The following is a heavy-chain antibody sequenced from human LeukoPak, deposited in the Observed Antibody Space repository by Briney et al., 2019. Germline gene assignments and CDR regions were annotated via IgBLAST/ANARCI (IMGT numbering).Heavy chain of an antibody. CDR2: INPNSGGT. J-gene: IGHJ3*02. CDR1: GYTFTGYY. CDR3: AGESYYSGNTRGFDI. Sequence: ASVKVSCKASGYTFTGYYMHWVRQAPGQGLEWMGWINPNSGGTNYAQKFQGRVTMTRDTSISTAYMELSRLRSDDTAVYYCAGESYYSGNTRGFDIWGQGTMVTVSS. D-gene: IGHD1-26*01. V-gene: IGHV1-2*02.